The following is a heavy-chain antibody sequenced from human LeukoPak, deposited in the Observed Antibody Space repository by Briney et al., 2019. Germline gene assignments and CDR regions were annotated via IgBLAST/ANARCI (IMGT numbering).Heavy chain of an antibody. Sequence: GGSLRLSCAASGFTFDDYAMHWVRQAPGKGLEWVSLISWDGGSTYYADSVKGRFTISRDYSKNTLYLQMNSLRTEETAVYYCAKGPAMVRGTFDPWGQGTLVTASS. J-gene: IGHJ5*02. D-gene: IGHD3-10*01. V-gene: IGHV3-43D*03. CDR3: AKGPAMVRGTFDP. CDR1: GFTFDDYA. CDR2: ISWDGGST.